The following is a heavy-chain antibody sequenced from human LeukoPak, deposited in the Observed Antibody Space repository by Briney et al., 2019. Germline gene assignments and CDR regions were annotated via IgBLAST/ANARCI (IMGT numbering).Heavy chain of an antibody. CDR2: IGGNDGST. CDR1: GFTFSTHA. D-gene: IGHD5-24*01. V-gene: IGHV3-23*01. J-gene: IGHJ4*02. Sequence: GGSLRLSCAASGFTFSTHAMSWVRLAPGKGLEWVSAIGGNDGSTYYADSVKGRFTISRDNSKDTLYLQMNSLRAEDTAVYYCALDGYNYADFDYWGQGTLVTVSS. CDR3: ALDGYNYADFDY.